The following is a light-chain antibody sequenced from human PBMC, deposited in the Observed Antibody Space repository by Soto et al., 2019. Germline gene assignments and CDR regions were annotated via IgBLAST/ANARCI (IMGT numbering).Light chain of an antibody. V-gene: IGLV2-8*01. Sequence: QSALTQPPSASGSPGQSVTISCTGTSSDVGGYNYVSWYQQHPGKAPKLMIYEVSKRPSGVPDRFSGSKSGNTASLTVSGPQAEDEADYYCSSYAGSNNPLFGGGTKLTVL. CDR2: EVS. CDR3: SSYAGSNNPL. CDR1: SSDVGGYNY. J-gene: IGLJ3*02.